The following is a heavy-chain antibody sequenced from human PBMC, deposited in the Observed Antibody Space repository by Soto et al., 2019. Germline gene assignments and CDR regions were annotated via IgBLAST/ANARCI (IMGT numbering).Heavy chain of an antibody. Sequence: EVQLVGSGGGLVRPGGSLRLSCAASGFAFSNAWMAWVRQAPGKGLEWVGRIKRLSNGGITEYAAPVKGRFSISRDDSKTTVHLQMDSLKTEDTAVYYCATDWGRDWGQGTLVTVSS. CDR1: GFAFSNAW. CDR2: IKRLSNGGIT. D-gene: IGHD3-16*01. CDR3: ATDWGRD. J-gene: IGHJ4*02. V-gene: IGHV3-15*01.